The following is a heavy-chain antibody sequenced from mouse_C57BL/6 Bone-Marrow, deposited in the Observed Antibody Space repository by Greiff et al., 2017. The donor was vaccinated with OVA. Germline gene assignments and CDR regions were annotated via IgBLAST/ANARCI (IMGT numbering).Heavy chain of an antibody. CDR2: IYWDDDK. J-gene: IGHJ4*01. CDR1: GFSLSTSGMG. CDR3: SRRASLYYYGSSLYAMDD. Sequence: QVTLKVSGPGLLQSSQTLSLTCSFSGFSLSTSGMGVSWIRQPSGMGLEWLAHIYWDDDKRYNPSLKSRLTISKDTSRNPVFLKITSVDNAATATYYWSRRASLYYYGSSLYAMDDWGQGTSVTVSS. V-gene: IGHV8-12*01. D-gene: IGHD1-1*01.